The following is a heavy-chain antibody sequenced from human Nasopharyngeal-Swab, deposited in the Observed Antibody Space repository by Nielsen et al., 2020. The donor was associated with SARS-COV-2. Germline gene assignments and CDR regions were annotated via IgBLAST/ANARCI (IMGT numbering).Heavy chain of an antibody. CDR3: ARRITATSTGFDY. Sequence: SETLSLTCTVSGGSMSTYWSWIRQPPGKGLEWIGFIYYSGSTNYNPSLESRVTISADTSTNQFSLKLSSVTAADTAMYYCARRITATSTGFDYWGQGTLVTVSS. J-gene: IGHJ4*02. CDR1: GGSMSTY. V-gene: IGHV4-59*01. CDR2: IYYSGST. D-gene: IGHD6-25*01.